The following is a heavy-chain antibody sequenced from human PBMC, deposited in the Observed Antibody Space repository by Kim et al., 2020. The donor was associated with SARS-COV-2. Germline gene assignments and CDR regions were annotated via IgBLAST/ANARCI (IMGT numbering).Heavy chain of an antibody. CDR3: ARDRDDYSRNYYFDY. Sequence: ASVKVSCKASGYTFTGYYMHWVRQAPGQGLEWMGWINPNSGGTNYAQKFQGRVTMTRDTSISTAYMELSRLRSDDTAVYYCARDRDDYSRNYYFDYWGQGTLVTVSS. CDR2: INPNSGGT. D-gene: IGHD4-4*01. V-gene: IGHV1-2*02. J-gene: IGHJ4*02. CDR1: GYTFTGYY.